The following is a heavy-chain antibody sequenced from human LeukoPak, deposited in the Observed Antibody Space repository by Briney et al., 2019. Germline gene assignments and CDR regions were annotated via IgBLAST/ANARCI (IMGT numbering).Heavy chain of an antibody. J-gene: IGHJ4*02. CDR2: IIPIFGST. V-gene: IGHV1-69*13. CDR1: GGTFSSYP. Sequence: SVKVSCKASGGTFSSYPFNWVRQAPGQGLEWMGGIIPIFGSTNYAQKFQDRVTITADESTSTAYMELSSLRSEDTAVYFCARGSSYNSGWSGFDYWGQGTLVTVSS. CDR3: ARGSSYNSGWSGFDY. D-gene: IGHD6-19*01.